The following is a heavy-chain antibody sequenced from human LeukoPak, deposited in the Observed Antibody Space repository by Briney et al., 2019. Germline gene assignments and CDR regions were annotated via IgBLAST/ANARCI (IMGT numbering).Heavy chain of an antibody. CDR1: GGSFSGYY. V-gene: IGHV4-34*01. CDR3: ARAVLLWFGSWPYFDY. D-gene: IGHD3-10*01. CDR2: INHSGST. J-gene: IGHJ4*02. Sequence: PSETLSLTCAVYGGSFSGYYWSWIRQPPGKGLEWIGEINHSGSTNYNPSLKSRVTIPVDTSKNQFSLKLSSVTAADTAVYYCARAVLLWFGSWPYFDYWGQGTLVTVSS.